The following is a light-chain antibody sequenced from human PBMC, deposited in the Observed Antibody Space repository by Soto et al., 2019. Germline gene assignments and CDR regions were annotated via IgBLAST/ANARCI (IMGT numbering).Light chain of an antibody. V-gene: IGLV2-14*01. Sequence: QSVLTQPASVSGSPGQSITISCTGTSSDVGGYNYVSWYQQHPGKAPKLMIYEVSNRPSGVSNRFSGSKSGNTASLTISGLQAADEDDYYCSSYTTSSTLYVFGTGTQLTVL. CDR3: SSYTTSSTLYV. CDR1: SSDVGGYNY. J-gene: IGLJ1*01. CDR2: EVS.